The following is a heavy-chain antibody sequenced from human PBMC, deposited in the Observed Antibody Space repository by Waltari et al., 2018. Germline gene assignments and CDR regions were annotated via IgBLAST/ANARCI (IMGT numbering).Heavy chain of an antibody. Sequence: QVQLVQSGAEVKKPGASVKDSCKASGYTFTSYYMHWVRQAPGQGLEWIGIINPSGGSTSHAQKVQGIVTMARNTSTSTVYMELSSLRSEETAVYDCARAYYDSSGYYFPALDYWGQGTLVTVSS. J-gene: IGHJ4*02. CDR2: INPSGGST. D-gene: IGHD3-22*01. CDR1: GYTFTSYY. CDR3: ARAYYDSSGYYFPALDY. V-gene: IGHV1-46*01.